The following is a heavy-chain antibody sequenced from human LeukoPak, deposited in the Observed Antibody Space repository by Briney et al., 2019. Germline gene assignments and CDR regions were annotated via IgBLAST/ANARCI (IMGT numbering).Heavy chain of an antibody. CDR3: ARNYYFHYYMDV. J-gene: IGHJ6*03. CDR1: GGSISSGDYY. Sequence: SETLSLTCTVSGGSISSGDYYWSWIRQPPGKGLEWIGYIYYSGSTYYNPSLKGRLTISVDTSKNQFSLKLSSVTAADTAVYYCARNYYFHYYMDVWGKGTTVTASS. CDR2: IYYSGST. V-gene: IGHV4-30-4*08.